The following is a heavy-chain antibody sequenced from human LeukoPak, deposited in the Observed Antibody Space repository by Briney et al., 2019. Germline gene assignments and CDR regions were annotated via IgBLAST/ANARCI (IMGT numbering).Heavy chain of an antibody. CDR3: VIIGTPGETEYYRL. CDR2: IRYDGGSK. V-gene: IGHV3-7*01. Sequence: GGSLRLSCAASGFTFSTSWMSWVRQAPGKGLEWLANIRYDGGSKYYLDSMRGRFTISRDNAQNSVYLQVNSLRVEDTAMYYCVIIGTPGETEYYRLWGQGTLVTVSS. D-gene: IGHD2-21*01. J-gene: IGHJ1*01. CDR1: GFTFSTSW.